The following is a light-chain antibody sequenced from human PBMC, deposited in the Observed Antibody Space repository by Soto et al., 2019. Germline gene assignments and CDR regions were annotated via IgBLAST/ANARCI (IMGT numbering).Light chain of an antibody. J-gene: IGLJ7*01. V-gene: IGLV3-27*01. CDR3: YSAADNTVGI. Sequence: SYELTQPSSVSVSPGQTARITCSEDVLAKKYGRWFQQKPGQAPVMVIYKDTERPSEIPARFSGSSSGTTVTLTISGAQVEDEADYYCYSAADNTVGIFGGGTQLTVL. CDR1: VLAKKY. CDR2: KDT.